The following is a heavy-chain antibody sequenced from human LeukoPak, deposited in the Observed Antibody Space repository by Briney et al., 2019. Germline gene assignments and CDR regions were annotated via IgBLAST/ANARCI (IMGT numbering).Heavy chain of an antibody. Sequence: GGSLRLSCAAFGFTVSSNYMSWVRQAPGKGLEWVSVYYSGGSTYYADSVKGRFTISRDNSKNTLYLQMNSLRAEDTAVYYCAKDLYSSGNRLDYWGQGTLVTVSS. D-gene: IGHD6-19*01. CDR2: YYSGGST. V-gene: IGHV3-53*01. CDR3: AKDLYSSGNRLDY. CDR1: GFTVSSNY. J-gene: IGHJ4*02.